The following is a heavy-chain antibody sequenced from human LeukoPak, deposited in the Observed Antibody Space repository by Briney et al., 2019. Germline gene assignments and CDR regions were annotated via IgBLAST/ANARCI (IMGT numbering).Heavy chain of an antibody. D-gene: IGHD7-27*01. Sequence: ASETLSLTCTVPGGSLSKYYWSWIRQSPGKGLEWIGYIYYTETSYNPSLKSRVTISADTSKNQFSLKLYSVTAADTAVYYCATRKLGNDYWGQGTLVTVSS. CDR3: ATRKLGNDY. J-gene: IGHJ4*02. CDR1: GGSLSKYY. CDR2: IYYTET. V-gene: IGHV4-59*01.